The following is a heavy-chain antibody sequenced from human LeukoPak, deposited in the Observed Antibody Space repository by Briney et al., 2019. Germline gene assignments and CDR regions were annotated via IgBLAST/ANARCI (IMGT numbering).Heavy chain of an antibody. CDR3: TRSRALLWFGELNYYYYMVV. Sequence: GGSLRLSCAASGFTFSGSAMHWVRQASGKGLEWVGRIRSEANSYATAYAASVKGRFTISRDDSKNTAYLQMNSLKTEDTAVYYCTRSRALLWFGELNYYYYMVVWGKGTTVTVSS. CDR1: GFTFSGSA. V-gene: IGHV3-73*01. D-gene: IGHD3-10*01. CDR2: IRSEANSYAT. J-gene: IGHJ6*03.